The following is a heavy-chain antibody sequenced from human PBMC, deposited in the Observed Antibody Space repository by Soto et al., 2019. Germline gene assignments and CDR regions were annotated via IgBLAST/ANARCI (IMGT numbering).Heavy chain of an antibody. V-gene: IGHV3-74*01. Sequence: EVQLEESGGGLVQPGGSLRLSCAASGFTFSGSWMHWVRQAPGKGLVWVSRINGDGSGTSYADFVKGRFTISRDDAKNTLFLRMNGLRAEDTAVYYCARGIFGSGTANDYWGQGTLVTVSS. D-gene: IGHD3-10*01. CDR2: INGDGSGT. CDR3: ARGIFGSGTANDY. J-gene: IGHJ4*02. CDR1: GFTFSGSW.